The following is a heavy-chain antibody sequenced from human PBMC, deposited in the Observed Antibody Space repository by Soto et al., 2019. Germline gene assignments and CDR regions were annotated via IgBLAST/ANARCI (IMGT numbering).Heavy chain of an antibody. V-gene: IGHV4-59*02. Sequence: PSETLSLTCTISGGSVSVYYWGWIRQSTGRGLEWIGYIYASGSPYYNPSLRSRVTISADTSKNQISLKLTSPTAADTAVYYCARGVGSSPPQYWGRGTLVTVSS. CDR3: ARGVGSSPPQY. J-gene: IGHJ4*02. CDR2: IYASGSP. CDR1: GGSVSVYY. D-gene: IGHD1-26*01.